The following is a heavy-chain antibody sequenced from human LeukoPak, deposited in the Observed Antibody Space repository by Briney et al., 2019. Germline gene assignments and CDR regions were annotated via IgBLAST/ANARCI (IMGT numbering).Heavy chain of an antibody. CDR3: ARVSSTSLYYFDY. Sequence: GASVKVSFKASGGTFSSYASSWVRQAPGQGLEWMGGIIPIFGTANYAQKFQGRVTITADESTSTAYMELSSLRSEDTAVYYCARVSSTSLYYFDYWGQGTLVTVSS. CDR2: IIPIFGTA. CDR1: GGTFSSYA. V-gene: IGHV1-69*13. D-gene: IGHD2-2*01. J-gene: IGHJ4*02.